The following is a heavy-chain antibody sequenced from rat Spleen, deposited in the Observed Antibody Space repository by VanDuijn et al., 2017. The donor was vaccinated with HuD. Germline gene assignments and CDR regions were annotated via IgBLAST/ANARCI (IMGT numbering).Heavy chain of an antibody. CDR3: ARVGRSGYFDY. D-gene: IGHD1-11*01. CDR2: ITNTGGSI. V-gene: IGHV5-31*01. CDR1: GFTFNNYW. J-gene: IGHJ2*01. Sequence: EVQLVESGGGLVQPGRSLKLSCVASGFTFNNYWMSWIRQAPGKGLEWVASITNTGGSIYYPDSVKGRFTISRDNAKNTLYLQMDSLRSEDMATYYCARVGRSGYFDYWGQGVMVTVSS.